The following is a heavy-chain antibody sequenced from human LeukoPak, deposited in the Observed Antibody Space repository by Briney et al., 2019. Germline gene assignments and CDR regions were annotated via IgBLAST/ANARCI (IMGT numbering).Heavy chain of an antibody. J-gene: IGHJ4*02. D-gene: IGHD3-10*01. CDR1: GGSISSGGYY. CDR2: IYYSGST. CDR3: ASGAYYYGSFDY. Sequence: SETLSLTCTVSGGSISSGGYYWSWIRQHPGKGLEWIGYIYYSGSTHYNPSLKSRVTISVDTSKNQFSLKLSSVTAADTAVYYCASGAYYYGSFDYWGQGTLVTVSS. V-gene: IGHV4-31*03.